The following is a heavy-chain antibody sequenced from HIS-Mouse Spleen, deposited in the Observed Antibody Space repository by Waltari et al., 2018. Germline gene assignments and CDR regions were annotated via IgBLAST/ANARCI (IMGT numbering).Heavy chain of an antibody. Sequence: QVQLQQWGAGLLKPSETLSLTCAVYGGPFSGYYWSWIRQPPGKGLEGMWELNHIGSTNYHPSLQRRVTISVDTSKNQFSLKLSSVTAADPAVYYCARGGVGATAFDIWGQGTMVTVSS. V-gene: IGHV4-34*01. J-gene: IGHJ3*02. D-gene: IGHD1-26*01. CDR3: ARGGVGATAFDI. CDR1: GGPFSGYY. CDR2: LNHIGST.